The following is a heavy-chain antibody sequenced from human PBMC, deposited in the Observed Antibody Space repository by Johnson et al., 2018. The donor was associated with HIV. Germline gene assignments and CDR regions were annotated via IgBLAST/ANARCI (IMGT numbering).Heavy chain of an antibody. CDR1: GFTVSSNY. CDR2: ISSSGSTI. V-gene: IGHV3-11*04. D-gene: IGHD6-13*01. CDR3: ARRRYSTSWQEAFDI. Sequence: QMQLVESGGGVVQPGGSLRLSCAASGFTVSSNYMSWVRQAPGKGLEWVSYISSSGSTIYYADSVKGRFTISRDNAKNSLYLQMNSLRAEDMAVYYCARRRYSTSWQEAFDIWGRGTMVTVSS. J-gene: IGHJ3*02.